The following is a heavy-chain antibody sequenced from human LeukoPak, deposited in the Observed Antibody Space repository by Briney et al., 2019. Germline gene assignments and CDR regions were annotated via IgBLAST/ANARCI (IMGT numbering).Heavy chain of an antibody. CDR3: ARVRDTAMGSPFDY. V-gene: IGHV1-69*13. CDR1: GGTFSSYA. J-gene: IGHJ4*02. D-gene: IGHD5-18*01. Sequence: GASVKVSCKASGGTFSSYAISWVRQAPGQGLEWMGGIIPIFGTANHAQKFQGRVTITADESTSTAYMELSSLRSEDTAVYYCARVRDTAMGSPFDYWGQGTLVTVSS. CDR2: IIPIFGTA.